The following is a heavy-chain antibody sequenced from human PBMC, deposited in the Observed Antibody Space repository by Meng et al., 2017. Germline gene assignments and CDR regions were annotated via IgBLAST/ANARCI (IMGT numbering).Heavy chain of an antibody. CDR3: ARVLAVAGTGYYYYGMDV. Sequence: SETLSLTCTVSGYSISSGYYWSWIRQPAGKGLEWIGRIYTSGSTNYNPSLKSRVTMSVDTSKNQFSLKLSSVTAADTAVYYCARVLAVAGTGYYYYGMDVWGQGTTVTVSS. J-gene: IGHJ6*02. CDR1: GYSISSGYY. CDR2: IYTSGST. D-gene: IGHD6-19*01. V-gene: IGHV4-4*07.